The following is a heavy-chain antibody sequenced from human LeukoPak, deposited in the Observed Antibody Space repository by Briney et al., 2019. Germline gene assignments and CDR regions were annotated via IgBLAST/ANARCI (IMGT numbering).Heavy chain of an antibody. Sequence: GGSLRLSCAASGFTFSRFGMNWVRQAPGKGLEWISYISSSSSAIYYADSVKGRFTISRDNSKNTLSLQMNSLRVEDTAMYYCAKEGSGYYRWGQGTLVTVSS. CDR2: ISSSSSAI. V-gene: IGHV3-48*01. CDR3: AKEGSGYYR. J-gene: IGHJ5*02. CDR1: GFTFSRFG. D-gene: IGHD3-22*01.